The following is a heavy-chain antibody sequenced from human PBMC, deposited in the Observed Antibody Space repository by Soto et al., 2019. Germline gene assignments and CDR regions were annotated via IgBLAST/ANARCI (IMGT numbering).Heavy chain of an antibody. Sequence: GASVKVSCKASGGTFSSYAISWVRQAPGQGLEWMGGIIPIFGTANYAQKFQGRVTITADESTSTAYMELSSLRSEDTAVYYCARVGCTSSYWVNWFDPWGQGTLVTVSS. D-gene: IGHD2-2*01. J-gene: IGHJ5*02. V-gene: IGHV1-69*13. CDR1: GGTFSSYA. CDR2: IIPIFGTA. CDR3: ARVGCTSSYWVNWFDP.